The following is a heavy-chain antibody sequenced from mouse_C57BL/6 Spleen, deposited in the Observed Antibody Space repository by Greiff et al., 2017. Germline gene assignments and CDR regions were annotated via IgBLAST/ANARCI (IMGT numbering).Heavy chain of an antibody. CDR1: GYTFTSYW. CDR2: IYPSDSYT. D-gene: IGHD2-1*01. Sequence: QVQLQQPGAELVKPGASVKLSCKASGYTFTSYWMQWVKQRPGQGLEWIGEIYPSDSYTNYNQKFKGKATLTVDTSSSTAYMQRSSLTSEDSAVYYCARSRGNYDAMDYWGQGTSVTVSS. J-gene: IGHJ4*01. CDR3: ARSRGNYDAMDY. V-gene: IGHV1-50*01.